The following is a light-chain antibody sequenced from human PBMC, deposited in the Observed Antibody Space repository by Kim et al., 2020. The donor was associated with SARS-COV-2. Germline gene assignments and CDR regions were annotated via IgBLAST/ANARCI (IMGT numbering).Light chain of an antibody. CDR2: AAS. CDR3: QQYYSYPRT. Sequence: AIRMTQSPSSFSASTGDRVTITCRASQGISSYLAWYQQKPGKAPKLLIYAASTLQSGVPSRFSGGGSGTDFSLTISCLQSEDFATYYCQQYYSYPRTFGQGTKMDIK. CDR1: QGISSY. J-gene: IGKJ1*01. V-gene: IGKV1-8*01.